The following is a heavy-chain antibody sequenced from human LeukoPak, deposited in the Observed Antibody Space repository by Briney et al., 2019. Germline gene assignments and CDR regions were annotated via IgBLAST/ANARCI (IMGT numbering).Heavy chain of an antibody. Sequence: GGSLRLSCAASGFTFSSYSMNWVRQAPGKGLEWVSYISSSSSTIYYADSVKGRFTISRGNAKSSLYLQMNSLRAEDTAVYYCARAGITTTGPLFQHWGQGTLVTVSS. J-gene: IGHJ1*01. CDR2: ISSSSSTI. CDR1: GFTFSSYS. V-gene: IGHV3-48*01. D-gene: IGHD6-13*01. CDR3: ARAGITTTGPLFQH.